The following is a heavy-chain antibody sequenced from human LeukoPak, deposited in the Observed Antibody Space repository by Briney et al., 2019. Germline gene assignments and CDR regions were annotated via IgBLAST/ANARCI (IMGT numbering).Heavy chain of an antibody. CDR3: ARGSPRGAFDI. CDR1: GGSISSGDYY. J-gene: IGHJ3*02. D-gene: IGHD3-10*01. Sequence: SETLSLTCTVSGGSISSGDYYWSWIRQPPGKGLEWIGYIYYSGSTNYNPSLKSRVTMSVDTSKNQFSLKLSSVTAADTAVYYCARGSPRGAFDIWGQGTMVTVSS. V-gene: IGHV4-61*08. CDR2: IYYSGST.